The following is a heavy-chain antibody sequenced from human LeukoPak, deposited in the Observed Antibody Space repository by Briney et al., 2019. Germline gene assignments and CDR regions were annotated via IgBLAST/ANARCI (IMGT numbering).Heavy chain of an antibody. CDR2: ISSSGGGT. D-gene: IGHD3/OR15-3a*01. V-gene: IGHV3-23*01. CDR1: GFTFSSYA. Sequence: PGGSLRLSCAASGFTFSSYAMIWVRQAPGKGLEWVSGISSSGGGTYYADSVKGRFTISRDNSKNTLYLQMNSMRAEDTAVYYCAKGGGRSFNFWTCYDWGQGTLVTVSS. J-gene: IGHJ4*02. CDR3: AKGGGRSFNFWTCYD.